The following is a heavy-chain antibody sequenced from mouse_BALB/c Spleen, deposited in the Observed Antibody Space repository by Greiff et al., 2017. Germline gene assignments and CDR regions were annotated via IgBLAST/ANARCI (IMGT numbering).Heavy chain of an antibody. J-gene: IGHJ2*01. D-gene: IGHD2-2*01. CDR2: INPYNDGT. CDR1: GYTFTSYV. Sequence: VQLKQSGPELVKPGASVKMSCKASGYTFTSYVMHWVKQKPGQGLEWIGYINPYNDGTKYNEKFKGKAALTSDKSSSTAYMELSSLTSEDSAVYYCARGEKGLRRWDYFDYWGQGTTLTVSS. V-gene: IGHV1-14*01. CDR3: ARGEKGLRRWDYFDY.